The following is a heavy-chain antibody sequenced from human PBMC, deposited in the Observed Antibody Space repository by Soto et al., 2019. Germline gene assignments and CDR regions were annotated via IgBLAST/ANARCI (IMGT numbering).Heavy chain of an antibody. J-gene: IGHJ4*02. V-gene: IGHV4-31*11. CDR3: ARDRSDTSPSRFDC. CDR2: IFYSGNT. CDR1: GGSMNSAGYY. D-gene: IGHD3-22*01. Sequence: PSETLSLTCAVSGGSMNSAGYYWTWIRQHPGKGLEWIGHIFYSGNTDYSPSLRSRLTISIDTSKNQFSLKLSSVTAADTAIYYCARDRSDTSPSRFDCWGQGTLVTVSS.